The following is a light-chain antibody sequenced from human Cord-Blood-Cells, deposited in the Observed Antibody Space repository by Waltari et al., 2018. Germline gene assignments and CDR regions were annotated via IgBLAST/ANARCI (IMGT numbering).Light chain of an antibody. Sequence: DIQMTQSPSSLSASVGDRVTITCRASQSISSYLNWYQQKPGKAPKLLIYAASSLQSGVPSRFSGSGSGTDFTPTVSSLQPEDFATYYCQQGYCTPWTFGQGTKVEIK. CDR2: AAS. J-gene: IGKJ1*01. CDR1: QSISSY. CDR3: QQGYCTPWT. V-gene: IGKV1-39*01.